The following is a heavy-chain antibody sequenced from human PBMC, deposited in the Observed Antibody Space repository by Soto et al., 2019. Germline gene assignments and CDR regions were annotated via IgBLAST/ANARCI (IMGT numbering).Heavy chain of an antibody. CDR3: ARGSITGTTFSPDP. V-gene: IGHV3-21*01. D-gene: IGHD1-7*01. Sequence: PGGSLRLSCAASGFTFSSYSMNWVRQAPGKGLEWVSSISSSSSYIYYADSVKGRFTISRDNAKNSLYLQMNSLRAEDTAVYYCARGSITGTTFSPDPWGQGTLVTVSS. CDR2: ISSSSSYI. CDR1: GFTFSSYS. J-gene: IGHJ5*02.